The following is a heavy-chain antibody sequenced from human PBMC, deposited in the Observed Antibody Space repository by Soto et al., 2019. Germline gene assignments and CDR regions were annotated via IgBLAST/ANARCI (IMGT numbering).Heavy chain of an antibody. CDR2: INPNSGGT. CDR1: GYTFTGYY. J-gene: IGHJ6*02. Sequence: ASVKVSCKASGYTFTGYYMHWVRQAPGQGLEWMGWINPNSGGTNYAQKFQGWVTMTRDTSISTAYMELSRLRSDDTAVYYCARSQAPPYCYGMDVWGQGTTVTVSS. V-gene: IGHV1-2*04. CDR3: ARSQAPPYCYGMDV.